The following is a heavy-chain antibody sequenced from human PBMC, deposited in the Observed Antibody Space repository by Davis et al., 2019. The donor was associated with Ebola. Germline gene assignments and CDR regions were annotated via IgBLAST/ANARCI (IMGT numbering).Heavy chain of an antibody. D-gene: IGHD3-10*01. CDR1: GYTFTSYA. CDR3: ARGITMVQGANWFDP. J-gene: IGHJ5*02. Sequence: ASVKVSCKASGYTFTSYAMHWVRQAPGQGLEWMGWISAYNGNTNYAQKLQGRVTMTTDTSTSTAYMELRSLRSDDTAVYYCARGITMVQGANWFDPWGQGTLVTVSS. CDR2: ISAYNGNT. V-gene: IGHV1-18*01.